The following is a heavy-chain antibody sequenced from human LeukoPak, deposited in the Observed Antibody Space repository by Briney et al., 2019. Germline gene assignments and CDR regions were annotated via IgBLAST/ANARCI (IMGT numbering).Heavy chain of an antibody. Sequence: PGGSLRLSCAASGFTFSSYGMHWVRQAPGKGLEWVANIKQDGSEKYYVDSVKGRFTISRDNAKNSLYLQMNSLRAEDTAVYYCARVAIHSHYYDSSGYPHVWGKGTTVTVSS. D-gene: IGHD3-22*01. CDR3: ARVAIHSHYYDSSGYPHV. CDR2: IKQDGSEK. J-gene: IGHJ6*04. V-gene: IGHV3-7*01. CDR1: GFTFSSYG.